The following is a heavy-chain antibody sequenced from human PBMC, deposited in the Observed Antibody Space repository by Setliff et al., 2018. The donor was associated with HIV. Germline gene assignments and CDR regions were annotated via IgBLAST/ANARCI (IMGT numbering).Heavy chain of an antibody. D-gene: IGHD2-21*02. V-gene: IGHV3-30*18. CDR2: ISYDGSNK. CDR3: AKDLLSYCGGDYAEYFQH. J-gene: IGHJ1*01. Sequence: GGSLRLSCAASGFTFSSYGMHWVRQAPGKGLKWVAVISYDGSNKYYADSVKGRFTISRDNSKNTLYLQMNSLRAEDTAVYYCAKDLLSYCGGDYAEYFQHWGQGTLVTVSS. CDR1: GFTFSSYG.